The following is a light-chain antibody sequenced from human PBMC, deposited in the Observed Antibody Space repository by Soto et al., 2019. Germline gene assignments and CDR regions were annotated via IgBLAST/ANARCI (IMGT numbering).Light chain of an antibody. CDR3: SSYTSTSYWV. CDR2: EVS. Sequence: QSALTQPASVSGSPGQSITISCTGTSSDVGGYNYVSWYQHHPGKAPKVMIYEVSNRPSGVSNRFSGSESGNTASLTISGLQAEDEADYYCSSYTSTSYWVFGVGTKVTVX. J-gene: IGLJ3*02. V-gene: IGLV2-14*01. CDR1: SSDVGGYNY.